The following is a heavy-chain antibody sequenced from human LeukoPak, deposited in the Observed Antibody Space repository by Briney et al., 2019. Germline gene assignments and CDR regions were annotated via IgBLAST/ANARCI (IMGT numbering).Heavy chain of an antibody. CDR2: IYYSGST. V-gene: IGHV4-39*07. CDR1: GGSISSSSYY. Sequence: PSETLSLTCTVSGGSISSSSYYWGWIRQPPGKGLEWIGSIYYSGSTYYNPPLKSRVTISVDTSKNQFSLKLSSVTAADTAVYYCARLPAYYYGSGSSPHFDYWGQGTLVTVSS. J-gene: IGHJ4*02. CDR3: ARLPAYYYGSGSSPHFDY. D-gene: IGHD3-10*01.